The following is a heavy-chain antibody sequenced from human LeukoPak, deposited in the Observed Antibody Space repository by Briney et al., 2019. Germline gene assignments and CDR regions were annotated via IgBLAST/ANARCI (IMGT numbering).Heavy chain of an antibody. V-gene: IGHV3-30-3*01. J-gene: IGHJ4*02. CDR3: ARRRYCSGGSCYSVAVDY. CDR1: GFTFSSYA. CDR2: ISYDGSNK. D-gene: IGHD2-15*01. Sequence: PGGSLRLSCAASGFTFSSYAMHWVRQAPGKGLEWVAVISYDGSNKYYADSVKGRFTISRDNSKNTLYLQMNSLRAEDTAVYYCARRRYCSGGSCYSVAVDYWGQGTLVTVSS.